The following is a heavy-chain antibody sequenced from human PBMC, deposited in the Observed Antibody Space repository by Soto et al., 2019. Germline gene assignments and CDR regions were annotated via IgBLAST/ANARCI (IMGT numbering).Heavy chain of an antibody. CDR1: GFSLSSIGEG. Sequence: QITLKESDPTLVKPTQTLTLTCTFSGFSLSSIGEGVGWIRQPPGKGLEWLAFIHWNDDERYSPSLKSRLTLNKHPSKRQVVLTMTNMDPVDTATYYCAHSLYNGRFDPWGQGTLVTVSS. CDR3: AHSLYNGRFDP. V-gene: IGHV2-5*01. CDR2: IHWNDDE. D-gene: IGHD1-1*01. J-gene: IGHJ5*02.